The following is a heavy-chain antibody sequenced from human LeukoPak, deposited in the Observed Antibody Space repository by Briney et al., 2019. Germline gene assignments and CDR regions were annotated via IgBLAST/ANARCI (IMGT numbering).Heavy chain of an antibody. Sequence: SETLSLTCTVSGYSISSGYYWGWIRQPPGKGLEWIGSIYHSGSTYYNPSLKSRVTISVDTSKNQFSLKLSSVTAADTAVYYCARVGGYDWYFDYWGQGTLVTVSS. V-gene: IGHV4-38-2*02. J-gene: IGHJ4*02. CDR1: GYSISSGYY. D-gene: IGHD5-12*01. CDR3: ARVGGYDWYFDY. CDR2: IYHSGST.